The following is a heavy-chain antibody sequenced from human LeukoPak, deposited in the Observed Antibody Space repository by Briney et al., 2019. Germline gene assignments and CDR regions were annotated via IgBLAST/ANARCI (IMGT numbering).Heavy chain of an antibody. V-gene: IGHV3-30-3*01. CDR1: GFTFSSYA. CDR2: ISYDGSNK. CDR3: ARAASGSTVTTLFDY. J-gene: IGHJ4*02. Sequence: GGSLRLSCAVSGFTFSSYAMHWVRQAPGKGLEWVAVISYDGSNKYYADSVKGRFTISRDNSKNTLYLQMNSLRAEDTAVYYCARAASGSTVTTLFDYWGQGTLVTVSS. D-gene: IGHD4-17*01.